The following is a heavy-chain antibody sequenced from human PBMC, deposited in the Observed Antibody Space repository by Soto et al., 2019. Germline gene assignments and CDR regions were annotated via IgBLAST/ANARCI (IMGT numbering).Heavy chain of an antibody. J-gene: IGHJ4*02. D-gene: IGHD1-26*01. V-gene: IGHV3-72*01. Sequence: HPGGSLRLSCTASGFTFSDHYMDWVRQAPGKGLEWVGRTRNRPNGYTTEYAASVRGRFTGSRDDSNNSLFLQMNSLKTEDTAVYYCTYVQYFGSHYGPWDCWGQGTLVTVSS. CDR3: TYVQYFGSHYGPWDC. CDR2: TRNRPNGYTT. CDR1: GFTFSDHY.